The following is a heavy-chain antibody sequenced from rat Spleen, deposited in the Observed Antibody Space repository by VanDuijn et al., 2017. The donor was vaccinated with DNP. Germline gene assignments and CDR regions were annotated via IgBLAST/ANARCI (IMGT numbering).Heavy chain of an antibody. J-gene: IGHJ2*01. Sequence: QVQLKESGPGLVQPSQTLSLMCTVSGFSLTSYSVGWVRQPPGKGLEWIAAMSNGGRTYYNPDLKFRLSISRDTSKSQVFLTMNSLQTEDTAMYFCARSDYRDGNYYYGFFDYWGQGVMVTVSS. CDR3: ARSDYRDGNYYYGFFDY. V-gene: IGHV2-6*01. CDR2: MSNGGRT. D-gene: IGHD1-12*02. CDR1: GFSLTSYS.